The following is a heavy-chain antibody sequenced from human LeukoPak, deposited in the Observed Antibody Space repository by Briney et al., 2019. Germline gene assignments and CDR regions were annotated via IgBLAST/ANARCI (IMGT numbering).Heavy chain of an antibody. J-gene: IGHJ4*02. CDR3: AREHSSGFYLNY. CDR2: ISSSGSTI. D-gene: IGHD3-22*01. CDR1: GFTFRNNW. V-gene: IGHV3-11*01. Sequence: GGSLRLSCAASGFTFRNNWMTWVRQAPGKGLEWVSYISSSGSTIYYADSVKGRFTISRDNAKNSLYLQMNSLRADDTAVYYCAREHSSGFYLNYWGQGTLVTVSS.